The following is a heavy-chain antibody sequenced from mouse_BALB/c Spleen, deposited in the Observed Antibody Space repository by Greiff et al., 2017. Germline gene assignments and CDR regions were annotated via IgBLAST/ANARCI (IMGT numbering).Heavy chain of an antibody. D-gene: IGHD2-14*01. J-gene: IGHJ4*01. Sequence: EVKVVESGGGLVKPGGSLKLSCAASGFTFSSYAMSWVRQSPEKRLEWVAEISSGGSYTYYPDTVTGRFTISRDNAKNTLYLEMSSLRSEDTAMYYCARAHYRYDVYYYAMDYWGQGTSVTVSS. CDR2: ISSGGSYT. CDR3: ARAHYRYDVYYYAMDY. V-gene: IGHV5-9-4*01. CDR1: GFTFSSYA.